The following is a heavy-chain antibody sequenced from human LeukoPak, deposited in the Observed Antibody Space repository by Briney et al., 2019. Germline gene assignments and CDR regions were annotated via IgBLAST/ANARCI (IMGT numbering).Heavy chain of an antibody. CDR3: ARGADVGGNQRDGY. V-gene: IGHV1-2*06. CDR1: GYAFTGYY. D-gene: IGHD4-23*01. J-gene: IGHJ4*02. Sequence: GASVKVSCKASGYAFTGYYLHWVRQAPGRGLEWMGRINPNSGTIHYAETFQGRVTMTRDTSISTAYMELNSLRSDDTAVYYCARGADVGGNQRDGYWGQGTLVTVSP. CDR2: INPNSGTI.